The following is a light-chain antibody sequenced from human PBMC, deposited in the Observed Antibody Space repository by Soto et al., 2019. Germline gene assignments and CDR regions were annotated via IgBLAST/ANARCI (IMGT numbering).Light chain of an antibody. V-gene: IGKV1-39*01. CDR3: QQSYSTPIT. J-gene: IGKJ5*01. CDR2: AAS. Sequence: IQMTQLPPSLSASVGDRVTITCGASQSITANLNGYQQKQGKAPKLLIYAASSLQSGVPSRFSGSGSGTDFTLTISSLQPEDFATYYCQQSYSTPITFGQGTRLEIK. CDR1: QSITAN.